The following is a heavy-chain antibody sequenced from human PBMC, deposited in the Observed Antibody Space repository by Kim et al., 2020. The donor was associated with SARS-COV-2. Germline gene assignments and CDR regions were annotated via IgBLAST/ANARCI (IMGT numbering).Heavy chain of an antibody. CDR1: GGSISSYY. CDR2: IYYSGST. V-gene: IGHV4-59*13. Sequence: SETLSLTCTVSGGSISSYYWSWIRQPPGKGLEWIGYIYYSGSTNYNPSLKSRVTISVDTSKNQFSLKLSSVTAADTAVYYCARETVVVPGGFDPWGQGTLVTVSS. D-gene: IGHD2-2*01. CDR3: ARETVVVPGGFDP. J-gene: IGHJ5*02.